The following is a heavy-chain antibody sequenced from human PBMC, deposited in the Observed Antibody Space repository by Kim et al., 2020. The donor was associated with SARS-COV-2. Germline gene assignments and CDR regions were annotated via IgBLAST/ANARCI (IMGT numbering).Heavy chain of an antibody. Sequence: GGSLRLSCAATGFTFSNSPMGWVRQVPGKGLEWVSRISWNSRKTYYADSVRGRVTMSSDKSKNTVYLHMNSLRVEDTAVYYCAKGMTSSGFDYWGQGAQVTVSS. J-gene: IGHJ4*02. D-gene: IGHD3-22*01. V-gene: IGHV3-23*01. CDR1: GFTFSNSP. CDR3: AKGMTSSGFDY. CDR2: ISWNSRKT.